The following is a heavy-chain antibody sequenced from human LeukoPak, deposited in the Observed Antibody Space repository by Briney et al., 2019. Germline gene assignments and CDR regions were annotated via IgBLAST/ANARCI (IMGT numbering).Heavy chain of an antibody. CDR3: ARSIEVVVITPFDY. Sequence: SSETLSLTCAVYGGSLSGCYCSGLRQPPGKGLEWIGEINHSGSTNYNPSLKSRVTISVDTSKNQFSLKLSSVTAADTAVYYCARSIEVVVITPFDYLRQGSLVTVSS. J-gene: IGHJ4*02. CDR1: GGSLSGCY. CDR2: INHSGST. V-gene: IGHV4-34*01. D-gene: IGHD3-22*01.